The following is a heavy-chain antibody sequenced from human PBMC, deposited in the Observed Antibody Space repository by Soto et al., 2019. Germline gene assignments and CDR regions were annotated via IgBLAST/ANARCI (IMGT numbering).Heavy chain of an antibody. Sequence: PGGSLRLSCAASGFTFSSYGMHWVRQAPGKGREWVAVIWYDGSNKYYADSVKGRFTISRDNSKNTLYLQMNSLRAEDTAVYYCARDFWEQQLASFFDYWGQGTLVTVSS. J-gene: IGHJ4*02. CDR2: IWYDGSNK. CDR3: ARDFWEQQLASFFDY. D-gene: IGHD6-13*01. V-gene: IGHV3-33*01. CDR1: GFTFSSYG.